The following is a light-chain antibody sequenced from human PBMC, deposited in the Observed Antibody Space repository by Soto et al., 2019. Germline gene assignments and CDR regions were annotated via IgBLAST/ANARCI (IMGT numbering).Light chain of an antibody. Sequence: QSSLTQPASVSGSPGQSITSSCTGTSIDVGSYNLVSWYQQHPGKAPKLMIYEVSKRPSGVSNRFSGSKSGNTASLTISGLQAEDEADYYCCSYAGSSTYVFGTGTKVTVL. CDR2: EVS. CDR3: CSYAGSSTYV. J-gene: IGLJ1*01. V-gene: IGLV2-23*02. CDR1: SIDVGSYNL.